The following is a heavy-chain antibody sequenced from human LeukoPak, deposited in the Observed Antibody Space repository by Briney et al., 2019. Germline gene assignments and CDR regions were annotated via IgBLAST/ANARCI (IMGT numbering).Heavy chain of an antibody. CDR1: GFTFSSYG. Sequence: PGGSLRLSCAASGFTFSSYGMHWVRQAPGKGLVWVSRINSDGSSTTYADSVKGRFTISRDNAKHTLYLQMNSLRAEDTAMYYCARRVQGTSSPYYFDYWGQGTLVTVSS. CDR3: ARRVQGTSSPYYFDY. CDR2: INSDGSST. D-gene: IGHD2-2*01. J-gene: IGHJ4*02. V-gene: IGHV3-74*01.